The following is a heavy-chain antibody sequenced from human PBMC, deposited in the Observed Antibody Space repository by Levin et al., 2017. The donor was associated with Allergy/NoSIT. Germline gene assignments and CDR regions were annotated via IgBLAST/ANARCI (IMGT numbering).Heavy chain of an antibody. D-gene: IGHD5-12*01. Sequence: LSLTCAASGFTFTDYAMAWVRQAPGKGLEWVSSLSGPGGRTYYADSAMGRFTISRDNWKITVDLQMDSLRTEDTAIYYCARVAGPPSGFYYYGLDVWGQGTTVTVS. J-gene: IGHJ6*02. CDR1: GFTFTDYA. V-gene: IGHV3-23*01. CDR3: ARVAGPPSGFYYYGLDV. CDR2: LSGPGGRT.